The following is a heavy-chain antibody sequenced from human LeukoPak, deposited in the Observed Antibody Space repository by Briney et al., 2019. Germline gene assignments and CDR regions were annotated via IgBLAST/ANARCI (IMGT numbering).Heavy chain of an antibody. CDR3: ANQEWLRFNLNAFDI. CDR2: INPSGGST. Sequence: ASVTVSCKASGYTLTSYYMHWVRQAPGQGLEWMGIINPSGGSTNYAQKLQGRVTMTRDMSTRTVYMELSSLRFEDTAVYYCANQEWLRFNLNAFDIWGQGTMVTVSS. V-gene: IGHV1-46*01. J-gene: IGHJ3*02. CDR1: GYTLTSYY. D-gene: IGHD5-12*01.